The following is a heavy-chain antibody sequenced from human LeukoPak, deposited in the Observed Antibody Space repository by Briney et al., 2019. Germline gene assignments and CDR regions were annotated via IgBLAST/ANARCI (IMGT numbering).Heavy chain of an antibody. CDR2: IYYSGST. V-gene: IGHV4-59*01. D-gene: IGHD2-21*02. J-gene: IGHJ4*02. Sequence: PSETLSLTCTVSGGSISSYYWSWIRQPPGKGLEWIGYIYYSGSTNYNPSLKSRVTISVDTSKNQFSLKLSSVTAADTAVYYCARYCGGDCYPHWGQGTLVTVSS. CDR3: ARYCGGDCYPH. CDR1: GGSISSYY.